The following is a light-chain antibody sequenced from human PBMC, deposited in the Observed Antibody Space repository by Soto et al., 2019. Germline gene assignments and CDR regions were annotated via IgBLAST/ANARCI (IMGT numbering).Light chain of an antibody. CDR2: ENN. CDR3: QTWDGSLSAHV. V-gene: IGLV1-51*02. CDR1: SSNIGENY. J-gene: IGLJ1*01. Sequence: QSALTQPPSVSAAPGQKVTISCSGSSSNIGENYVSWYQKFPGTAPKLLIYENNNRPSGTPDRFSGSKSGTSATLVITGLQTGDEADYYCQTWDGSLSAHVFGSGTKVTVL.